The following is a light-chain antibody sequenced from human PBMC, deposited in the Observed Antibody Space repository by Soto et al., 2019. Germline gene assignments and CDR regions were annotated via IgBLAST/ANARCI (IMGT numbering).Light chain of an antibody. Sequence: QSALTQPASVSGSPGQSITISCTGTSSDVGGYNYVSWYQQHPGKAPKLMIYDVSNRPSGVSNRFSGSKSGNTASLTISALQAEDEADYYCSSYTSSILSGGGTKLTVL. CDR3: SSYTSSIL. CDR1: SSDVGGYNY. V-gene: IGLV2-14*01. J-gene: IGLJ2*01. CDR2: DVS.